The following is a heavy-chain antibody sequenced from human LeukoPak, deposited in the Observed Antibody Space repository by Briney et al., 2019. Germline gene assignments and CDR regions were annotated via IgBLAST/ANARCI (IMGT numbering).Heavy chain of an antibody. J-gene: IGHJ4*02. Sequence: PGGSLRLSCAASGFTFSDYWMNWVRQAPGKGLEWVANINQDGAEKYYVDSVKGRFTISRDNAKNSLFLQMNSLRAEDTAVYYCARERIVVGSFLYDFDYWGQGTLVTVSS. CDR1: GFTFSDYW. CDR3: ARERIVVGSFLYDFDY. V-gene: IGHV3-7*01. CDR2: INQDGAEK. D-gene: IGHD3-22*01.